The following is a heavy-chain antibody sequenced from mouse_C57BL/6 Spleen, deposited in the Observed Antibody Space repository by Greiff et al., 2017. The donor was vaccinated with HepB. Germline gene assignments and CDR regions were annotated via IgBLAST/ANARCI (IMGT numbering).Heavy chain of an antibody. J-gene: IGHJ2*01. D-gene: IGHD1-1*01. V-gene: IGHV1-82*01. CDR3: AYGSSEYYFDY. Sequence: QVQLQQSGPELVKPGASVKISCKASGYAFSSSWMNWVKQRPGKGLEWIGRIYPGNGDTNYNGKFKGKATLTADKSSSTAYMQLSSLTSEDSAVYFCAYGSSEYYFDYWGEGTTLTVSS. CDR1: GYAFSSSW. CDR2: IYPGNGDT.